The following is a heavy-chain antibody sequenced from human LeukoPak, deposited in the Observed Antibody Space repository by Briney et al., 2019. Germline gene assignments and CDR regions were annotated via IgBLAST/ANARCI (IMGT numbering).Heavy chain of an antibody. J-gene: IGHJ4*02. D-gene: IGHD6-13*01. V-gene: IGHV3-66*01. CDR2: IYNDGSP. Sequence: GGSLRLSCTASGFTVSSIYMSWVRQAPGKGLEWVSVIYNDGSPYYADSVRDRFTISRDNSKNTVDLQLNRLRAEDTAVYFYARGLLAAGTFDSWGQGTLVTVSS. CDR1: GFTVSSIY. CDR3: ARGLLAAGTFDS.